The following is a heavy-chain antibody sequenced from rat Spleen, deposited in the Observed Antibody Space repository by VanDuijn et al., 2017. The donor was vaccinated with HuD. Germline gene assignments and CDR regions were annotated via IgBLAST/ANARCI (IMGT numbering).Heavy chain of an antibody. CDR3: ATEGAYYGGYLPFAY. Sequence: EVQLVESGGGLVQPGRSLKLSCEASGFTFSNFGMHWIRQAPTKGLEWVASISPSGAISNYRDSVQGRFTISRDKAKSTLYLQMDSLRSEDSATYYCATEGAYYGGYLPFAYWGQGTLVTVSS. D-gene: IGHD1-11*01. J-gene: IGHJ3*01. CDR2: ISPSGAIS. V-gene: IGHV5-19*01. CDR1: GFTFSNFG.